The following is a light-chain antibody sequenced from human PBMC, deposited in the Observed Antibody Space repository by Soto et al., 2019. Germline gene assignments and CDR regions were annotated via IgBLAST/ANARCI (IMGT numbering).Light chain of an antibody. CDR1: QSLSNNF. CDR2: GAS. CDR3: HQRSKWPLT. Sequence: DIVLTQSPGTLSLSPGDRAALSCGASQSLSNNFLAWYQQKPGQAPRLLISGASSRATGIPDRFSGSGSGTDFTLTISSLDPEDSAVYYCHQRSKWPLTFGGGTKVEIK. J-gene: IGKJ4*01. V-gene: IGKV3D-20*02.